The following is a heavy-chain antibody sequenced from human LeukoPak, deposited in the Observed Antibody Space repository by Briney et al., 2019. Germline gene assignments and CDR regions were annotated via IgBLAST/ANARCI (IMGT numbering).Heavy chain of an antibody. CDR3: AKVLPRFRDQLLKGDAFDI. CDR1: GFTFSSYA. CDR2: LSNRGRNT. J-gene: IGHJ3*02. Sequence: QPGGSLRLSCAASGFTFSSYAMSWVRQAPGKGLEWVSALSNRGRNTYYADSVKGRFTISRDNSKNTLYLQMSSLRAEDTAVYYCAKVLPRFRDQLLKGDAFDIWGQGTMVTVSS. V-gene: IGHV3-23*01. D-gene: IGHD2-2*01.